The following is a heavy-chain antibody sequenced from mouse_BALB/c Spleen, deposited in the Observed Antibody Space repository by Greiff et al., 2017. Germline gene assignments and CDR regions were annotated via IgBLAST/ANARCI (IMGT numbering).Heavy chain of an antibody. CDR1: GFNITDTY. D-gene: IGHD4-1*02. CDR3: ARTQLEPFAY. CDR2: IDPANGNT. J-gene: IGHJ3*01. Sequence: VQLQQPGAELVKPGASVKLSCTASGFNITDTYMHWVQQRPEQGLEWIGRIDPANGNTKYDPKFQGKATITAATSSNTAYLQLSSLTSEDTAVYYCARTQLEPFAYWGQGTLVTVSA. V-gene: IGHV14-3*02.